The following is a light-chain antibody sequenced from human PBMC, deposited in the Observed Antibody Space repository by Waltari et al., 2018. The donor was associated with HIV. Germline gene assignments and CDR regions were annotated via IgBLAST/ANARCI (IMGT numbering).Light chain of an antibody. V-gene: IGLV3-25*03. CDR3: QSADSSGTYVV. CDR2: KDS. J-gene: IGLJ2*01. Sequence: SYKLTQPPSVSVSPGQTAMITCSGDALPKQYSYWFQQKPGQAPVVVIYKDSERPSGIRERFSGSSSGTAATLTISGVQAEDEADYYCQSADSSGTYVVFGGGTKLTVL. CDR1: ALPKQY.